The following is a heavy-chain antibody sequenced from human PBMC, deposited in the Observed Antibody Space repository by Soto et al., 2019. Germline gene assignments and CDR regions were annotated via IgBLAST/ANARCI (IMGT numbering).Heavy chain of an antibody. J-gene: IGHJ6*02. CDR1: GGTFSSYA. CDR3: AAERGEYYYYGMDV. Sequence: ASVKVSCKASGGTFSSYAISWVRQAPGQGLEWMGGIIPIFGTANYAQKFQGRVTITADESTSTAYMELSSLRSEDTAVYYCAAERGEYYYYGMDVWGQGTTVTVSS. V-gene: IGHV1-69*13. CDR2: IIPIFGTA. D-gene: IGHD3-10*01.